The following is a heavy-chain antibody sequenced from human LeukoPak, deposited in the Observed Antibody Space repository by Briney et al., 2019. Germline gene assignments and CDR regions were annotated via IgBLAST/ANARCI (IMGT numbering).Heavy chain of an antibody. Sequence: GASVKVSCKASGYTFTSYDINWVRQAPGQGLEWMGIINPSGGSTSYAQKFQGRVTMTRDMSTSTVYMELSSLRSEDTAVYYCARDESTMVRGVHIPSFDYWGQGTLVTVSS. CDR3: ARDESTMVRGVHIPSFDY. D-gene: IGHD3-10*01. V-gene: IGHV1-46*01. CDR1: GYTFTSYD. CDR2: INPSGGST. J-gene: IGHJ4*02.